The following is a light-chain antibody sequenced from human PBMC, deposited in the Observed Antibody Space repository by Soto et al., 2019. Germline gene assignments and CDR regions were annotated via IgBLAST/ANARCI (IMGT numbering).Light chain of an antibody. Sequence: EIVMTQSPATLSVSPGERATLSCRARQSVSTNLAWYQQKPGQAPRLLIYGASSRATGIPVRFSGSGSGTEFTLTISSLQSEDFAVYYCQQYNNWPLTFGQGTRLEIK. CDR2: GAS. CDR1: QSVSTN. V-gene: IGKV3-15*01. J-gene: IGKJ5*01. CDR3: QQYNNWPLT.